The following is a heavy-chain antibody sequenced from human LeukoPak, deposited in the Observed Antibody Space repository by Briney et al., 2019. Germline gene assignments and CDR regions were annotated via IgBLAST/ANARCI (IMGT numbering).Heavy chain of an antibody. CDR1: GGSISSHY. V-gene: IGHV4-59*11. CDR3: ARGLWSWGGYYYYYMDV. Sequence: KPSETLSLTCTVSGGSISSHYWSWIRQPPGKGLEWIGYIYYSGSTNYNPSLKSRVTISVDTSKNQFSLKLSSVTAADTAVYYCARGLWSWGGYYYYYMDVWGKGTTVTVSS. CDR2: IYYSGST. J-gene: IGHJ6*03. D-gene: IGHD2-21*01.